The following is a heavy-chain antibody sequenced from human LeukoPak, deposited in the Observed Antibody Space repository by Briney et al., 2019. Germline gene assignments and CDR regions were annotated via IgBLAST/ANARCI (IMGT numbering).Heavy chain of an antibody. Sequence: ASVKVSCKASGYTFTSYGISWVRQAPGQGLEWMGWISAYNGNTNYAQKLQGRVTMTTDTSTSTAYMELRSLRSDDTAVYYCARTPNRGGSITIFGVVIKGYMDVWGKGTTVTVSS. CDR3: ARTPNRGGSITIFGVVIKGYMDV. D-gene: IGHD3-3*01. CDR2: ISAYNGNT. J-gene: IGHJ6*03. CDR1: GYTFTSYG. V-gene: IGHV1-18*01.